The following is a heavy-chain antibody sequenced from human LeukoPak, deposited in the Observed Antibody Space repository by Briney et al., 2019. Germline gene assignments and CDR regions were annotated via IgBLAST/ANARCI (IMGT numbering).Heavy chain of an antibody. D-gene: IGHD2-2*01. Sequence: GGSLRLSCAASGFTFSSYAMSWVRQAPGKGLEWVSAISGSGGSTYYADSVKGRFTISRDNSKNTLYLQMNSLRAEDTAVYYCAKELGYCSSTSCPRGMDVWGQGTTVTLSS. CDR2: ISGSGGST. J-gene: IGHJ6*02. V-gene: IGHV3-23*01. CDR3: AKELGYCSSTSCPRGMDV. CDR1: GFTFSSYA.